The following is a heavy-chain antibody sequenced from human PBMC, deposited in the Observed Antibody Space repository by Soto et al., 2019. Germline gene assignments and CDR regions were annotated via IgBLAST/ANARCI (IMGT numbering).Heavy chain of an antibody. V-gene: IGHV4-34*01. D-gene: IGHD6-13*01. Sequence: QVQLQQWGAGLLKPSETMSLICAVYGGSFSGYYWSWIRQPPGQGLECVWELNHSGSTNYNPSLKSRVTISVDTSKNQSSLKLSSVTASDTAVYYCARAKPYSSRWYHEYWGQGTLVTVSS. CDR3: ARAKPYSSRWYHEY. CDR2: LNHSGST. CDR1: GGSFSGYY. J-gene: IGHJ4*02.